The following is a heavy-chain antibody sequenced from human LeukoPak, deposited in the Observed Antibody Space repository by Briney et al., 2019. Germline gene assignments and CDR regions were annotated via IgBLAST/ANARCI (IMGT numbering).Heavy chain of an antibody. CDR3: ARDTSVASGMQY. CDR1: GGSIITFS. Sequence: SETLSLTCTVSGGSIITFSWSWVWQTPDRGLEWIGSYFSTATKSNPSLGRRVAISVDTSKNQLFLRLRSLTPADTASYYCARDTSVASGMQYWGPGTLVTVSS. V-gene: IGHV4-59*01. J-gene: IGHJ4*02. CDR2: YFSTAT. D-gene: IGHD4-23*01.